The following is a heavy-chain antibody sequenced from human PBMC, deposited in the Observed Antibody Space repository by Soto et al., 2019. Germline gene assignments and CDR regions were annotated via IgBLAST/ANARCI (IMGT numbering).Heavy chain of an antibody. V-gene: IGHV3-23*01. D-gene: IGHD4-17*01. J-gene: IGHJ6*03. CDR2: ISGSGGST. CDR1: GFTFSAYA. Sequence: GGSLRLSCAASGFTFSAYAMSWVRQAPGKGLEWVSAISGSGGSTYYADSVKGRFTISRDSSKNTLYLQMNSLRAEDTAVYYCAKDRLYYMDVWGQGTTVTVSS. CDR3: AKDRLYYMDV.